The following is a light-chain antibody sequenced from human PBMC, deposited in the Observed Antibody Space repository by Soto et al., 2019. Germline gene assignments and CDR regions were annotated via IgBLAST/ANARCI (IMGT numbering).Light chain of an antibody. Sequence: EIVFKQSPGTLSLSPGERSTLSGRDSQSVRSYLAWYQQTPGQAPRVVIYGVSSRATGIPDRVSGSGSGTEFTLTISRLQPEDFAVYYCQQYVTSTLTFGGGTKVDIK. J-gene: IGKJ4*01. CDR3: QQYVTSTLT. V-gene: IGKV3-20*01. CDR1: QSVRSY. CDR2: GVS.